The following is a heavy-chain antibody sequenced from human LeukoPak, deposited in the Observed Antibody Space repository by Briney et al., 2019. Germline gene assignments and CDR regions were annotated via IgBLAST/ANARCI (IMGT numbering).Heavy chain of an antibody. CDR1: GFTFNTSA. J-gene: IGHJ5*02. Sequence: GGSLRLSCAGSGFTFNTSAMSWVRQAPGKGLEWVSVIYSGGSTYYADSVKGRFTISRDNSKNTLYLQMNSLRAEDTAVYYCARLQLRWFDPWGQGTLVTVSS. D-gene: IGHD6-13*01. V-gene: IGHV3-53*01. CDR3: ARLQLRWFDP. CDR2: IYSGGST.